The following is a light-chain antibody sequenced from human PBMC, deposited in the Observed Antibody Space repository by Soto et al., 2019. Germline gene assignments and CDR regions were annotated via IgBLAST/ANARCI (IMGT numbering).Light chain of an antibody. CDR1: SSDVGGYNY. CDR2: EVF. Sequence: QSALTQPASVSGSPGQSITISCTGTSSDVGGYNYVSWYQQHPGKVPKLMIYEVFRRPSGISDRFSGSKSGNMASLTISGLQAEDEADYYCCSYTTTSTFVFGGGTQLTVL. J-gene: IGLJ2*01. V-gene: IGLV2-14*03. CDR3: CSYTTTSTFV.